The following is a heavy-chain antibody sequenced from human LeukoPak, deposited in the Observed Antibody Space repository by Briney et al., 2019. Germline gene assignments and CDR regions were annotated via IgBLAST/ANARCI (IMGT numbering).Heavy chain of an antibody. CDR2: ISSSSSSI. J-gene: IGHJ6*03. CDR3: AKVVPAARDYYYYYMDV. V-gene: IGHV3-21*01. Sequence: SGGSLRLSCAASGFIFSSYGMNWVRQAPGQGLEWVSSISSSSSSIYYADSVKGRFTISRDNAKNSLYLQMNGLRAEDTAVYYCAKVVPAARDYYYYYMDVWGKGTTVTVSS. CDR1: GFIFSSYG. D-gene: IGHD2-2*01.